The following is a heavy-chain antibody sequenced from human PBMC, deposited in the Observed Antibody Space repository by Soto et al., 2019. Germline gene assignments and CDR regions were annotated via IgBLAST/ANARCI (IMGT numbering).Heavy chain of an antibody. CDR1: GFTFSSYA. CDR3: DKAGGSVPAYYYYGTDA. V-gene: IGHV3-23*01. D-gene: IGHD1-26*01. Sequence: PGGSLRLSCAASGFTFSSYAMSWVRQAPGKGLEWVSAIGGSGGSTYYADSVRGRFTISRENAKNTLYMQMNSLSAEDTAVSYCDKAGGSVPAYYYYGTDAWDQGSTVTLSS. J-gene: IGHJ6*02. CDR2: IGGSGGST.